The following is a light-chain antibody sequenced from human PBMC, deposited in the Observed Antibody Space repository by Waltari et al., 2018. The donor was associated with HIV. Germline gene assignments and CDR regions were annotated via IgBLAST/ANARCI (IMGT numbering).Light chain of an antibody. Sequence: DVVMTQSPDALAVSLGERATINCKATHSVFYTPNAKNYIALYQQRPGQAPKLLIYWASTREFGVSARFSGSGSGTNFTLTITSLQAEDVAVYYCQQYYSPPPTFGQGTKVEIK. CDR3: QQYYSPPPT. CDR2: WAS. V-gene: IGKV4-1*01. J-gene: IGKJ1*01. CDR1: HSVFYTPNAKNY.